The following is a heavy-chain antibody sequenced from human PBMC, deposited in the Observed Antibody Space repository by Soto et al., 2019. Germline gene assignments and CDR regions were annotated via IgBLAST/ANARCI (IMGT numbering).Heavy chain of an antibody. J-gene: IGHJ4*02. D-gene: IGHD3-9*01. V-gene: IGHV1-69*13. Sequence: ASVKVSCKASGGTFSSYAISWVRQAPGQGLEWMGGIIPIFGTANYAQKFQGRVTITADESTSTAYMELSSLRSEDTAVYYCARDYDILTGPMVYFDYWGQGTLVTVSS. CDR3: ARDYDILTGPMVYFDY. CDR1: GGTFSSYA. CDR2: IIPIFGTA.